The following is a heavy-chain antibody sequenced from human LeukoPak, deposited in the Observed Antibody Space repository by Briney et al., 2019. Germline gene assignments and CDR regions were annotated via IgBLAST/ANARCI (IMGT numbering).Heavy chain of an antibody. CDR3: ARGPGYCSGGSCYHTSYYFDY. Sequence: SQTLSLTCTVSGGSISSGSYYWSWIRQPAGEGLEWIGRIYTSGSTNYNPSLKSRVTISVDTSKNQFSLKLSSVTAADTAVYYCARGPGYCSGGSCYHTSYYFDYWGQGTLVTVSS. J-gene: IGHJ4*02. CDR2: IYTSGST. CDR1: GGSISSGSYY. D-gene: IGHD2-15*01. V-gene: IGHV4-61*02.